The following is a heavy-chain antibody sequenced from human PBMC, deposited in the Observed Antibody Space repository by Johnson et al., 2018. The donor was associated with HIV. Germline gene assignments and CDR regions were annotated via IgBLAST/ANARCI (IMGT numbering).Heavy chain of an antibody. D-gene: IGHD4-23*01. J-gene: IGHJ3*02. CDR3: ARDQRGGKSAFDI. CDR1: GFSVSTNY. V-gene: IGHV3-66*02. Sequence: QLVESGGDLVQPGGSLRLSCAASGFSVSTNYMYWVRQAPGKGLEWVSVLYTGGSTFYADSVKGRFTISKDNSKNTLYLQMNSLRVEDSAVYYCARDQRGGKSAFDIWGQGTLVTVSS. CDR2: LYTGGST.